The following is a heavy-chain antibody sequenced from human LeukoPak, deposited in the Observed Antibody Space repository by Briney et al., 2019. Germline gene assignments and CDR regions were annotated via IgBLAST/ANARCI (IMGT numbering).Heavy chain of an antibody. V-gene: IGHV4-31*03. Sequence: SETLSLTCTVSGGSISSGGYYWRWIRQHPGKGLEWIGYIYYSGSTYYNPSLKSRVTISVDTSKNQFSLKLSSVTAADTAVYYCARAGPPYCSGGSCPLDYWGQGTLVTVSS. CDR1: GGSISSGGYY. D-gene: IGHD2-15*01. J-gene: IGHJ4*02. CDR2: IYYSGST. CDR3: ARAGPPYCSGGSCPLDY.